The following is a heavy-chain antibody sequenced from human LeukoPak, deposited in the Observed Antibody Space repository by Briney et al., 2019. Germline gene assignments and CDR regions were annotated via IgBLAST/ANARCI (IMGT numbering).Heavy chain of an antibody. CDR3: ARDDKRSGALDP. Sequence: GGSLRLSCAASGFTVSSNYMSRVRQAPGKGLEWVSVIYSGGSTYYADSVKGRFTISRDNSKNTLYLQMNSLRAEDTAVYYCARDDKRSGALDPWGQGTLVTVSS. D-gene: IGHD2-15*01. CDR2: IYSGGST. V-gene: IGHV3-53*01. CDR1: GFTVSSNY. J-gene: IGHJ5*02.